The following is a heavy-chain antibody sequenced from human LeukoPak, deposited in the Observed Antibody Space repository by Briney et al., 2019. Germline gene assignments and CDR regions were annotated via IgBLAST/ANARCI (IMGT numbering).Heavy chain of an antibody. CDR2: IYYSGST. CDR1: GGSISSGGYY. CDR3: ARVVVVPAAILRAFDI. J-gene: IGHJ3*02. V-gene: IGHV4-31*03. D-gene: IGHD2-2*02. Sequence: SQTLSLTCTVSGGSISSGGYYWSWIRQHPGEGLEWIGYIYYSGSTYYNPSLKSRVTISVDTSKNQFSLKLSSVTAADTAVYYCARVVVVPAAILRAFDIWGQGTMVTVSS.